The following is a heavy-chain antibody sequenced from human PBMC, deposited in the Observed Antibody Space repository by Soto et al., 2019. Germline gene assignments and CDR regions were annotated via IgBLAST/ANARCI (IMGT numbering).Heavy chain of an antibody. V-gene: IGHV1-18*01. CDR3: ARDGRKQLWVEGLNAMDV. J-gene: IGHJ6*02. D-gene: IGHD5-18*01. CDR1: GYTFTSFG. CDR2: ISGYNGQT. Sequence: QVQLVQSGPEVKKPGASVKVSCKASGYTFTSFGISWMRQAPGQGLEWMGWISGYNGQTNYAQKFRGRVTFSTDTSTTTGYMESTSLRSEDTAMYYCARDGRKQLWVEGLNAMDVWGQGTTVTVSS.